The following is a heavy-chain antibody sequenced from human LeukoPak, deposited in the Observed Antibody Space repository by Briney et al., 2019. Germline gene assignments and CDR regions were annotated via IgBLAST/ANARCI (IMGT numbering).Heavy chain of an antibody. D-gene: IGHD2/OR15-2a*01. CDR2: VNHSGST. Sequence: PGGSLRLSCAASGFTFSSYTMTWIRQPPGKGLEWIGEVNHSGSTNHNPSLESRVTISVDTSKNQFSLRLSSVTAADTAVYYCARSWNGDRGSYYLTYWGQGNMVTVSS. CDR3: ARSWNGDRGSYYLTY. V-gene: IGHV4-34*01. J-gene: IGHJ4*02. CDR1: GFTFSSYT.